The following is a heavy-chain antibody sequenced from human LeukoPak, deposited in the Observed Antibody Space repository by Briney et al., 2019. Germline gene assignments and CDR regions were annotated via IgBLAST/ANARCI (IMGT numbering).Heavy chain of an antibody. J-gene: IGHJ5*02. CDR2: IYTSGST. CDR1: GGSISSYY. V-gene: IGHV4-4*07. Sequence: SETLSLTCTVSGGSISSYYWSWIRQPAGKGLEWIGRIYTSGSTNYNPSLKSRVTMSVDTSKNQFSLKLSSVTAADTAVYYCARGHSPCSSTSCYTRWFDPWGQGTLVTVSS. D-gene: IGHD2-2*02. CDR3: ARGHSPCSSTSCYTRWFDP.